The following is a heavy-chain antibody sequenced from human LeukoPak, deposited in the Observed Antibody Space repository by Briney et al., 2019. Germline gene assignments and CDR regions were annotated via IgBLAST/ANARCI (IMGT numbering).Heavy chain of an antibody. V-gene: IGHV4-34*01. J-gene: IGHJ4*02. Sequence: PSETLSLTCAVYGGSFSGYYWSWIRQPPGKGLEWIGEINHSGSTNHNPSLKSRVTISVDTSKNQFSLKLSSVTAADTAVYYCAREIYDYVWGSYRYSSGNFDYWGQGTLVTVSS. CDR2: INHSGST. CDR1: GGSFSGYY. D-gene: IGHD3-16*02. CDR3: AREIYDYVWGSYRYSSGNFDY.